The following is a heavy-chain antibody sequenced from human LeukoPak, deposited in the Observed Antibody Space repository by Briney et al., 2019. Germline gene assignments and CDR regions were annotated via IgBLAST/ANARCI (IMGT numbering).Heavy chain of an antibody. CDR2: INHSGST. J-gene: IGHJ4*02. Sequence: PSETLSLTCAVYGGSFSGYYWSWIRQPPGKGLEWIGEINHSGSTNYNPSLKSRVTISVDTFKNQFSLKLSSVTAADTAVYYCARGSRPGCFDYWGQGTLVTVSS. CDR3: ARGSRPGCFDY. CDR1: GGSFSGYY. V-gene: IGHV4-34*01. D-gene: IGHD3-10*01.